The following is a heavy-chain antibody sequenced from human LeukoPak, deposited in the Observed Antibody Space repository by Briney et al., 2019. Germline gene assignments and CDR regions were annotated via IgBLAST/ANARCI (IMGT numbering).Heavy chain of an antibody. CDR1: GASISSSSYY. V-gene: IGHV4-39*07. Sequence: SETLSLTCSVSGASISSSSYYWGWIRQPPGKGLEWIGTIYYGGSTYYNPSLKSRVTFSVDTSKNQFSLKLSSVTAADTAIYYCAKVTSSRNGVFGYWGQGTLVTVSS. CDR3: AKVTSSRNGVFGY. CDR2: IYYGGST. D-gene: IGHD1-14*01. J-gene: IGHJ4*02.